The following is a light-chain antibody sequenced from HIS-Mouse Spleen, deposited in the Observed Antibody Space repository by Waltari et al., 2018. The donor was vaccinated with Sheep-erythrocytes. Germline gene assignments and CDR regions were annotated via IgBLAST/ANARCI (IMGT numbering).Light chain of an antibody. J-gene: IGLJ3*02. Sequence: QSALTQPLSASGSPGQSVTISCTGTSSAVGGYNYVSWYQQHPGKAPKLMLYEVSKRPSGVPDRFSGSKSGNTASLTVSGLQAEDEADYYCSSYAGSNNWVFGGGTKLTVL. CDR2: EVS. CDR3: SSYAGSNNWV. V-gene: IGLV2-8*01. CDR1: SSAVGGYNY.